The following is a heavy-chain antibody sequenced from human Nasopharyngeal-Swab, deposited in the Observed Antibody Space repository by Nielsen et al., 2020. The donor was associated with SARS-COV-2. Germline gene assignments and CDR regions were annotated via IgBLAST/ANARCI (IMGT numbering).Heavy chain of an antibody. V-gene: IGHV4-59*01. J-gene: IGHJ3*02. Sequence: SETLSLTCTVSGGSISSYYWSWIRQPPGKGLEWIGYIYNSGSTNYNPSLKSRVTISVDTSKNQFSLRLSSVTAADTAVYYCARDIANSGSYNDAFDIWGQGTMVTVSS. D-gene: IGHD1-26*01. CDR2: IYNSGST. CDR3: ARDIANSGSYNDAFDI. CDR1: GGSISSYY.